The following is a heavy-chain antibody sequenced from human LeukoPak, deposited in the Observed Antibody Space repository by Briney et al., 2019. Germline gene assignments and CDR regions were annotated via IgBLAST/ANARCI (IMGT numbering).Heavy chain of an antibody. CDR3: ARDSTSTWYHYFDY. V-gene: IGHV1-8*01. CDR1: GYTFTSYD. D-gene: IGHD6-13*01. Sequence: ASVKVSCKASGYTFTSYDINWVRQATGQGLEWMGWMNPNSGNTGYAQKFQGRVTMTRNTSISTAYMELSSLRSEDTAVYYCARDSTSTWYHYFDYWGQGTLVTVSS. CDR2: MNPNSGNT. J-gene: IGHJ4*02.